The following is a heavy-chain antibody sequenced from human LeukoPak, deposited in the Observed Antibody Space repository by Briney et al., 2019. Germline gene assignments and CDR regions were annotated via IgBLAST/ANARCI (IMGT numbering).Heavy chain of an antibody. J-gene: IGHJ4*02. D-gene: IGHD3-16*01. CDR1: GLTFRNYW. V-gene: IGHV4-59*01. CDR3: SRWGHTHDY. Sequence: GSLRLSCAASGLTFRNYWMSWIRQPPGKGLEWIGYIYYSGSTNYNPSLKGRVTISVDTSKNQFSLKLYSVTAADTAVYYCSRWGHTHDYWGQGTLVTVSS. CDR2: IYYSGST.